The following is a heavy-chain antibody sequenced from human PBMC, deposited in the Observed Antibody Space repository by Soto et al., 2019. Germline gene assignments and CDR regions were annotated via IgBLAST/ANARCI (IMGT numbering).Heavy chain of an antibody. J-gene: IGHJ5*02. CDR3: ARVPDR. Sequence: SETPCVRSGVAGGSLGDVGGSWSWIRQPPGKGLEWIGYIYHSGSTYYNPSLKSRVTISVDRSKNQFSLKLSSVTAADTAVYYCARVPDRWGQGTLVTVSS. D-gene: IGHD2-2*01. CDR1: GGSLGDVGGS. V-gene: IGHV4-30-2*01. CDR2: IYHSGST.